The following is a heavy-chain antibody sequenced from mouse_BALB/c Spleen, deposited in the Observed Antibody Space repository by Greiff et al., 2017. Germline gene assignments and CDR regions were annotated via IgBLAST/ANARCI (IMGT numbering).Heavy chain of an antibody. Sequence: VQLQQSGPDLVAPSQSLSITCTVSGFSLTSYGVHWVRQPPGKGLEWLVVIWSDGSTTYNSALKSRLSISKDNSKSQVFLKMNSLQTDDTAMYYCARQAYGNYEAMDYWGQGTSVTVSS. J-gene: IGHJ4*01. CDR1: GFSLTSYG. CDR3: ARQAYGNYEAMDY. V-gene: IGHV2-6-2*01. CDR2: IWSDGST. D-gene: IGHD2-10*02.